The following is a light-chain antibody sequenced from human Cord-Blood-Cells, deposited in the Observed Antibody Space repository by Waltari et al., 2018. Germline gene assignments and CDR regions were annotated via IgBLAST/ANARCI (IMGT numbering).Light chain of an antibody. V-gene: IGLV2-23*01. CDR2: EGS. CDR3: CSYAGSSNWV. Sequence: QSALTQPASVSGSPGQSITIPCTGTSSDVGSYTLVSWYQQHPGKAPKLMIYEGSKRPSGVSNRFSGSKSGNTASLTISGLQAEDEADYYCCSYAGSSNWVFGGGTKLTVL. J-gene: IGLJ3*02. CDR1: SSDVGSYTL.